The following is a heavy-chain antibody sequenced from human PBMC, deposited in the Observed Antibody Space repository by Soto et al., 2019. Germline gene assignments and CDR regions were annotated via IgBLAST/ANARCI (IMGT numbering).Heavy chain of an antibody. Sequence: SETLSLTCTVSRGSISSGGYYWSCIRQHPGKGLEWIGYIYYSGSTYYNPSLKSRVTISVDTSKNQFSLNLSSVTAADTAVYYCARDSHPELRFLAWSKSPPDYYDGMEVWGEGTTVTVSS. CDR3: ARDSHPELRFLAWSKSPPDYYDGMEV. CDR1: RGSISSGGYY. CDR2: IYYSGST. V-gene: IGHV4-31*03. J-gene: IGHJ6*01. D-gene: IGHD3-3*01.